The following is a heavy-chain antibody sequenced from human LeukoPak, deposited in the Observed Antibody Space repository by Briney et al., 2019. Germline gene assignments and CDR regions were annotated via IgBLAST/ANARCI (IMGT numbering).Heavy chain of an antibody. CDR2: INHSGST. CDR1: GGSFSGYY. J-gene: IGHJ6*03. D-gene: IGHD6-13*01. V-gene: IGHV4-34*01. CDR3: ARGFVAAAGTHYYYMDV. Sequence: SETLSLTCAVYGGSFSGYYWSWIRQPPGKGLEWIGEINHSGSTNYNPSLKSRVTISVDTSKNQFSLKLSSVTAADTAVYYCARGFVAAAGTHYYYMDVWGKGTTVTVSS.